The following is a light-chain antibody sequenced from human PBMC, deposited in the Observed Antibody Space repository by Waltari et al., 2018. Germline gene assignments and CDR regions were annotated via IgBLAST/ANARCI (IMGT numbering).Light chain of an antibody. Sequence: QSALTQPASVSGSPGQSITISCTGTSSDVGGYNYVSWYQQHPGKAPKLMFYDVSNRPSGVSNRLSGSKSGNTDSLTISGLQAEDEADYYCSSYTSSSTLGVFGGGTKLTVL. CDR1: SSDVGGYNY. J-gene: IGLJ2*01. CDR3: SSYTSSSTLGV. CDR2: DVS. V-gene: IGLV2-14*03.